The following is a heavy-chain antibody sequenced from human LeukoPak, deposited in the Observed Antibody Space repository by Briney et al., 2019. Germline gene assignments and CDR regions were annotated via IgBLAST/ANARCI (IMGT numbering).Heavy chain of an antibody. V-gene: IGHV1-69*06. J-gene: IGHJ4*02. CDR1: GGTFSSYA. CDR3: AGGAPQQDYGDYKY. CDR2: IIPIFGTA. D-gene: IGHD4-17*01. Sequence: ASVKVSCKASGGTFSSYAISWVRQAPGQGLEWMGGIIPIFGTANYAQKFQGRVTITADKSMSTAYMELSSLRSEDTAVYYCAGGAPQQDYGDYKYWGQGTLVTVSS.